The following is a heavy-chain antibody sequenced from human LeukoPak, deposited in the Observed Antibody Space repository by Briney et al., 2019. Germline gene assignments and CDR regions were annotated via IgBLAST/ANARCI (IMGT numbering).Heavy chain of an antibody. CDR2: ISHGGDSA. D-gene: IGHD6-19*01. V-gene: IGHV3-23*01. Sequence: GGSLRLSCVASGLIFSNYVMSWVRQAPGKGLEWVSVISHGGDSAWYADSVKGRFTISRDNSKSTLFLQMNSLRADDTAIYYCAKGRSGWYEGLDYWGQGILVTVSS. CDR1: GLIFSNYV. CDR3: AKGRSGWYEGLDY. J-gene: IGHJ4*02.